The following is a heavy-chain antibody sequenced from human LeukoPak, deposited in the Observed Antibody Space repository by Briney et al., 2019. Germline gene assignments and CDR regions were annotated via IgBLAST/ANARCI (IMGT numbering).Heavy chain of an antibody. V-gene: IGHV4-59*12. Sequence: PSETLSLTCTVSGGSISSYYWSWIRQPPGKGLEWIGYIYYSGSTDYNPSLKSRVTMSVDTSKNQFSLKLSSVTAADTAVYYCARDRGYSYGNGWFDPWGQGTLVTVPS. J-gene: IGHJ5*02. CDR2: IYYSGST. CDR1: GGSISSYY. D-gene: IGHD5-18*01. CDR3: ARDRGYSYGNGWFDP.